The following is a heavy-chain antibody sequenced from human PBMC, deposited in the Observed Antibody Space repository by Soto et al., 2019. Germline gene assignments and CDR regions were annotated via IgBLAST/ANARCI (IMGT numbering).Heavy chain of an antibody. V-gene: IGHV4-39*01. CDR2: IYYSGST. CDR1: GGSISSSSYC. CDR3: ARGGSSCLIGFEG. D-gene: IGHD3-16*01. Sequence: PSETLSLTCTVSGGSISSSSYCWCGILHPPGKGLEWIGSIYYSGSTYYNPSLKSRVTISVDTSKNQFSLKLRSVTAADTAVYYWARGGSSCLIGFEGWGPGTMVTV. J-gene: IGHJ3*01.